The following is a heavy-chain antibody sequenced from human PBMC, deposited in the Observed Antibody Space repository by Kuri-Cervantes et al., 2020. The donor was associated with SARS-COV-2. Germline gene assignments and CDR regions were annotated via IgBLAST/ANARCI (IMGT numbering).Heavy chain of an antibody. CDR2: INHSGST. J-gene: IGHJ6*02. Sequence: SETLSLTCAVYGGSFSGYYWSWIRQPPGKGLEWIGEINHSGSTNYNPSLKSRVTISVDTSKNQFSLKLSSVTAADTAVYYCARGYEGRYYYGMDVWGQETTVTVSS. V-gene: IGHV4-34*01. CDR1: GGSFSGYY. D-gene: IGHD3-3*01. CDR3: ARGYEGRYYYGMDV.